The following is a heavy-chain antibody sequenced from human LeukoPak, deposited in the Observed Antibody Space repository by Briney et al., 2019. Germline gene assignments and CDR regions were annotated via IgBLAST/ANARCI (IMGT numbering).Heavy chain of an antibody. CDR3: ARDLSLAGFDC. Sequence: PSETLSLTCTVSGGSISSYYWSWIRQPPGKGLEWIGYIYYSGSTDYNPSLKSRVTISVDTSKNQLYLKLSSLTAADTAVYYCARDLSLAGFDCWGQGTLVTVSS. CDR2: IYYSGST. V-gene: IGHV4-59*01. J-gene: IGHJ4*02. CDR1: GGSISSYY. D-gene: IGHD6-13*01.